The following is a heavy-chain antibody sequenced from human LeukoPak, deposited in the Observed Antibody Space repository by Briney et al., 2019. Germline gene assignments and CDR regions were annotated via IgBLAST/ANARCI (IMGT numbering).Heavy chain of an antibody. J-gene: IGHJ5*02. CDR1: GGSISSYH. CDR3: ARVAAYYKPFDP. Sequence: SETLSLTCTVSGGSISSYHWSWIRQPSGKGLEWIGHIYYSGSTNYNPSLKSRVTISVDMSKNQFSLKLSSVTAADTAVYYCARVAAYYKPFDPWGQGTLVTVSS. D-gene: IGHD3-9*01. CDR2: IYYSGST. V-gene: IGHV4-59*01.